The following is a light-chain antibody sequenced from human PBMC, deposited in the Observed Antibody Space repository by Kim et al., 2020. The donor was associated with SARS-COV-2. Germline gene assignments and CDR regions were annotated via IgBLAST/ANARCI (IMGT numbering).Light chain of an antibody. CDR1: QSIGTD. J-gene: IGKJ4*01. V-gene: IGKV3D-15*01. Sequence: PGERAPLSCTASQSIGTDLAWYQQKPVQAPRLLIYHAFTRATGIPARISGSGSGTVFTLTISSLQSEDFAVYYCQQYNDWPLTFGGGTKLEI. CDR3: QQYNDWPLT. CDR2: HAF.